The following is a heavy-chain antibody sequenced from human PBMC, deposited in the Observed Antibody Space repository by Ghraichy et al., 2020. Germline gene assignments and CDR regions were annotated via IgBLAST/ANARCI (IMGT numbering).Heavy chain of an antibody. CDR1: GYIFTGYY. J-gene: IGHJ3*02. CDR2: INPNSGGI. V-gene: IGHV1-2*02. CDR3: ATAGTSVAAFDI. Sequence: ASVKVSCKASGYIFTGYYMQWVRQAPGQGLEWMGWINPNSGGINFAQKFQGRVTMTWDTSITTAYVELSRLTSDDTALYYCATAGTSVAAFDIWGQGTMVTVSS. D-gene: IGHD2-15*01.